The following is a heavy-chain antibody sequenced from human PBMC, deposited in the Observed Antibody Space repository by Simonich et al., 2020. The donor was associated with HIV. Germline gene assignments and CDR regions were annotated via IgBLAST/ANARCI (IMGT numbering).Heavy chain of an antibody. J-gene: IGHJ4*02. CDR2: IRGSGGST. D-gene: IGHD3-3*01. CDR1: GFTFSSYA. CDR3: AKDRYYNFWSGYYDY. Sequence: EVQLLESGGGLVQPGGSLRLSCAASGFTFSSYAMSWGRQAPGKGLGGVSAIRGSGGSTYYADSVKGRFTISRDNSKNTLYLQMNSLRAEDTAVYYCAKDRYYNFWSGYYDYWGQGTLVTVSS. V-gene: IGHV3-23*01.